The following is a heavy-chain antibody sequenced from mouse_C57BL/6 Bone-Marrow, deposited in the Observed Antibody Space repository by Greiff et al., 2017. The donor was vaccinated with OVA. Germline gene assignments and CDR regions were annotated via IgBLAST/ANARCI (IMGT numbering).Heavy chain of an antibody. J-gene: IGHJ3*01. D-gene: IGHD2-1*01. CDR3: ARHMGWYPFAY. Sequence: DVQLVESGGDLVKPGGSLKLSCAASGFTFSSYGMSWVRQTPDKRLEWVATISSGGSYTYYPDSVKGRFTISRDNAKNTLYLQMSSLKSEDTAMYYCARHMGWYPFAYWGQGTLVTVSA. CDR1: GFTFSSYG. V-gene: IGHV5-6*01. CDR2: ISSGGSYT.